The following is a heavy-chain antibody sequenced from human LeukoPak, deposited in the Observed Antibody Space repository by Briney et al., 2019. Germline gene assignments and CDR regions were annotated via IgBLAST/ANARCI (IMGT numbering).Heavy chain of an antibody. V-gene: IGHV4-39*01. CDR1: GGSITSSTYY. Sequence: PSETLSLTCTVSGGSITSSTYYWGWIRQPPGKGLEWIGTIIQSGTTYYNPSLKSRVTISVDTSRNQFSLKLSSVTAADTAVYYCARRVGATTKLFDYWGQGTLVTVSS. CDR3: ARRVGATTKLFDY. J-gene: IGHJ4*02. CDR2: IIQSGTT. D-gene: IGHD1-26*01.